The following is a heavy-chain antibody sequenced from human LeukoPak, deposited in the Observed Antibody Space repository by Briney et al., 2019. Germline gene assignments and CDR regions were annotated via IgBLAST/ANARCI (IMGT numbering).Heavy chain of an antibody. Sequence: GGSLRLSCAGSGFNFGNYRMDWVRQAPGKGLEGVAYVSAGSTGIFYAASVKGRFSISRDHAQKSLYLQMNSLRAEDTAIYYCVREKGGFGFVLWGRGTLVTVSS. CDR3: VREKGGFGFVL. D-gene: IGHD3-16*01. CDR2: VSAGSTGI. CDR1: GFNFGNYR. J-gene: IGHJ4*02. V-gene: IGHV3-48*04.